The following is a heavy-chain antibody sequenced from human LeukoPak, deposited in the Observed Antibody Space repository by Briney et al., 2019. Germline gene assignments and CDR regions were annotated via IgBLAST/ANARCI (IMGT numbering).Heavy chain of an antibody. J-gene: IGHJ4*02. Sequence: SETLSLTCTVSGGSISSGGYYWSWIRQHPGKGLEWIGYIYYNVRNFSTPSLKSRLSISVDSSQNQFSLNLSSVTAADSAVYYCATSSSGPYYFDNWGQGTLVTVSS. CDR1: GGSISSGGYY. V-gene: IGHV4-31*03. D-gene: IGHD6-6*01. CDR3: ATSSSGPYYFDN. CDR2: IYYNVRN.